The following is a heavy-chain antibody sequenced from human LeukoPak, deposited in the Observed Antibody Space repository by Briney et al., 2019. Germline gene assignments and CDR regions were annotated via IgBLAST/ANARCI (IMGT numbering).Heavy chain of an antibody. CDR1: GYTLTELS. Sequence: ASVKVSCKVSGYTLTELSMHWVRQAPGKGLEWMGGFDPEDGETIYAQKFQGRVTITTDESTSTAYMELSSLRSEDTAVYYCARDDAKRNWFDPWGQGTLVTVSS. CDR2: FDPEDGET. CDR3: ARDDAKRNWFDP. V-gene: IGHV1-24*01. J-gene: IGHJ5*02. D-gene: IGHD2-8*01.